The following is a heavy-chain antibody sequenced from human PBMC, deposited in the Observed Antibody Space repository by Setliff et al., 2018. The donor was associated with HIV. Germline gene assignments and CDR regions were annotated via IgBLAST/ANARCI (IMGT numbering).Heavy chain of an antibody. CDR2: IDPDKGDT. CDR1: GYTFTDFW. D-gene: IGHD1-1*01. V-gene: IGHV1-2*02. CDR3: ARKSLTGTIDS. Sequence: ASVKVSCKISGYTFTDFWIHWVRQAPGQGLESMGWIDPDKGDTGYAHNFQGRVIMTRDTSTSTVYMELSSLRSDDTAVYYCARKSLTGTIDSWGQGTLVTVSS. J-gene: IGHJ4*02.